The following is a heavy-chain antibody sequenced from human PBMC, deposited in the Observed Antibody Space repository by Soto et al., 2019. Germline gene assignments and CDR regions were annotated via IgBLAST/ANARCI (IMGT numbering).Heavy chain of an antibody. J-gene: IGHJ4*02. CDR1: GYTFTDFG. CDR2: ISAYNSNT. Sequence: QGQLVQSGAEVKKPGASVKVSCKASGYTFTDFGISWVRQAPGQGLEWMGWISAYNSNTNYAQKVQDRGTMTTDTTTSTAYMELTNLTSDDTAVYYCARDSGNLGNWAYFFVYWGQGTLVTVYS. CDR3: ARDSGNLGNWAYFFVY. D-gene: IGHD7-27*01. V-gene: IGHV1-18*01.